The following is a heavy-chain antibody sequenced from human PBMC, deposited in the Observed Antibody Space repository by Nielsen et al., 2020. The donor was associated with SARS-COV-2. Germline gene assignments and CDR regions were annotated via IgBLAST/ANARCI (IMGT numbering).Heavy chain of an antibody. Sequence: LSLTCTVSGGSISSSSYYMSWIRQAPGKGLEWVSYISSSSSYTNYADSVKGRFTISRDNAKNSLYLQMNSLRAEDTAVYYCSRGTSSGWDYYFDYWGQGTLVTVSS. V-gene: IGHV3-11*06. CDR1: GGSISSSSYY. J-gene: IGHJ4*02. D-gene: IGHD6-19*01. CDR3: SRGTSSGWDYYFDY. CDR2: ISSSSSYT.